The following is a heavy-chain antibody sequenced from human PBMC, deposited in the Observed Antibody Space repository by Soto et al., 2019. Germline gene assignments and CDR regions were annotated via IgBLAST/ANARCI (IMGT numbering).Heavy chain of an antibody. D-gene: IGHD5-12*01. J-gene: IGHJ4*02. CDR2: IYYSGST. CDR1: GGSISSYY. V-gene: IGHV4-59*01. CDR3: ARMGGRAGYNFDY. Sequence: PSETLSLTCTVSGGSISSYYWSWIRQPPGKGLEWIGYIYYSGSTNYNPSLKSRVTISVDTSKNQFSLKLSSVTAADTAVYYCARMGGRAGYNFDYWGQGTLVTVSS.